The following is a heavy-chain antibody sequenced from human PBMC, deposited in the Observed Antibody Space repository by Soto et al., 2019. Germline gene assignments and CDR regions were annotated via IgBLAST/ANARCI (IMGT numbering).Heavy chain of an antibody. CDR2: IYYSGST. D-gene: IGHD2-8*02. CDR3: ARVLVRRSVTPYGMDV. J-gene: IGHJ6*02. V-gene: IGHV4-31*03. Sequence: QVQLQESGPGLVKPSQTLSLTCTVSDGSISRGGYYWSWIRQYPGKGLVWIGYIYYSGSTYHNPSLKSRFTISVDTSKNHFSPKLSSVTAADTAVYYCARVLVRRSVTPYGMDVWGQGTTVTVSS. CDR1: DGSISRGGYY.